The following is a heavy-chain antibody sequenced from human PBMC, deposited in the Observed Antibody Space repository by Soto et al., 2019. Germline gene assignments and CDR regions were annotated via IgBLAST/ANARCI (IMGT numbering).Heavy chain of an antibody. CDR2: INVFNGDP. J-gene: IGHJ4*02. CDR1: GYLFTDYG. Sequence: AAVKVSCNASGYLFTDYGIAWVRQAPGQGLEWMGWINVFNGDPRYAPNLQGRVTMTKDTSTNTASMELRSLRSDDTAVYFCVRVRRGQMDYWGQGSLVTVSS. D-gene: IGHD3-10*01. V-gene: IGHV1-18*01. CDR3: VRVRRGQMDY.